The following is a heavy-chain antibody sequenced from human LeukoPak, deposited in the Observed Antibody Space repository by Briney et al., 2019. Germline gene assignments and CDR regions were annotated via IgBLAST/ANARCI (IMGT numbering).Heavy chain of an antibody. CDR1: GFTFSSYV. Sequence: GGSLRLSCAASGFTFSSYVMSWVRHAPGKGLEWVSTISGSGGSTYYADSVKGRFTISRDSSKNPLYLQMNSLRAGDTAVYYCAGSSNWYRQGDYWGQGTLVTVSS. V-gene: IGHV3-23*01. D-gene: IGHD6-13*01. J-gene: IGHJ4*02. CDR2: ISGSGGST. CDR3: AGSSNWYRQGDY.